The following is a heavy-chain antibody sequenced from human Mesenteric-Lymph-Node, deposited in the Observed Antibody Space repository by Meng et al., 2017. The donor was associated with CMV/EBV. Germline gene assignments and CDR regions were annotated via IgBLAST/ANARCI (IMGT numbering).Heavy chain of an antibody. CDR1: GLPFSSYA. V-gene: IGHV3-23*01. D-gene: IGHD7-27*01. CDR3: AKVWGSTGFDY. CDR2: VSGRGTGT. J-gene: IGHJ4*02. Sequence: LSCGASGLPFSSYAVSWVRQAPGKGLEWVSLVSGRGTGTYYADSVKGRFTISRDNSRNTVYLQMNSLRAEDTAVYYCAKVWGSTGFDYWGRGTLVTVSS.